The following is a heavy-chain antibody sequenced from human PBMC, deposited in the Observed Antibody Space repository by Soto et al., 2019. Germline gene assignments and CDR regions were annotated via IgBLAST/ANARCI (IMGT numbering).Heavy chain of an antibody. CDR1: GGTFSSYA. V-gene: IGHV1-69*01. J-gene: IGHJ4*02. D-gene: IGHD6-19*01. Sequence: QVQLVQSGAEVKKPGSPVKVSCKASGGTFSSYAISWVRQAPGQGLEWMGGIIPIFGTANYAQKFQGRVTITADESTSTAYMELSSLRSEDTAVYYCARDGGGSSGWYGGDFDYWGQGTLVTVSS. CDR2: IIPIFGTA. CDR3: ARDGGGSSGWYGGDFDY.